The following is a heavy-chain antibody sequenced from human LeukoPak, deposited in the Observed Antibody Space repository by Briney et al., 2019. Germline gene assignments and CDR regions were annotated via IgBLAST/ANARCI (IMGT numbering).Heavy chain of an antibody. D-gene: IGHD3-22*01. CDR2: INPSGCST. J-gene: IGHJ4*02. CDR3: AGDFSSGYGYDY. CDR1: GYTFTSYY. Sequence: GASVKVSCKASGYTFTSYYMHWVRQAPRQGLEWMGIINPSGCSTSYAQKFQGRVTMTRDTSTSTHYMELSSLRSEDTALYCCAGDFSSGYGYDYWGQGTLVTVSS. V-gene: IGHV1-46*01.